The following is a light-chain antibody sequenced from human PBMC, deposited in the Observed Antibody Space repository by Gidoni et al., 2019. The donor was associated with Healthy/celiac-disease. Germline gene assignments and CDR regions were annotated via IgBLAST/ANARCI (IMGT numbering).Light chain of an antibody. J-gene: IGLJ2*01. Sequence: SSELTQDPAVSVALGQTVRITCQGDSLRSYYASWYQQKPGQAPVLVIYGKNNRPLGIPDRFSGSSSGKTASLTITGAQAEDEADYYCNSRDSSGNHPFGGGTKLTVL. V-gene: IGLV3-19*01. CDR1: SLRSYY. CDR2: GKN. CDR3: NSRDSSGNHP.